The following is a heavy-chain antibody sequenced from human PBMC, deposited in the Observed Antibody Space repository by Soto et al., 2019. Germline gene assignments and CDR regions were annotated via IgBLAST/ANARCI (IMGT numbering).Heavy chain of an antibody. CDR1: GFTFSSYA. J-gene: IGHJ3*02. Sequence: EVQLLESGGGLVQPGGSLRLSCAASGFTFSSYAMSWVRQAPGKGLEWVSGISGRRGSTYYADSVKGRFTISRNNSKNTLYRQMRSLRADDTAVYYCAKDNGYDGSGYGAPNAFDIWGQGTMVTVSS. V-gene: IGHV3-23*01. CDR2: ISGRRGST. CDR3: AKDNGYDGSGYGAPNAFDI. D-gene: IGHD3-22*01.